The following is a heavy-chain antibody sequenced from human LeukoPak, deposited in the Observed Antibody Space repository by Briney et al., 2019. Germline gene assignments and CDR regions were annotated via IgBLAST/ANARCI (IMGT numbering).Heavy chain of an antibody. D-gene: IGHD2-2*01. Sequence: SETLSLTCAVYGGSFSGYYWGWIRQPPGKGLEWIGEINHSGSTNYNPSLKSRVTISVDTSKNQFSLKLSSVTAADTAVYYCARTPVVPAARYYYYYMDVWGKGTTVTVSS. CDR1: GGSFSGYY. CDR2: INHSGST. J-gene: IGHJ6*03. V-gene: IGHV4-34*01. CDR3: ARTPVVPAARYYYYYMDV.